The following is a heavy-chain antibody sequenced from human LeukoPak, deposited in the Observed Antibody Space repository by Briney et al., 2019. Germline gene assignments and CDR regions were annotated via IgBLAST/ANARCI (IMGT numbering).Heavy chain of an antibody. CDR2: INDSGST. Sequence: SETLSLTCAVSGGAFNNYFWTWVRQPPGKGLEWIAEINDSGSTNSNSSLRSRVAISLDTSKNQFSLRLTSVTAADTAVYYCARRHYCSITTCHSARRYFDFWGQGTLVTVSS. CDR1: GGAFNNYF. V-gene: IGHV4-34*01. CDR3: ARRHYCSITTCHSARRYFDF. D-gene: IGHD2-2*01. J-gene: IGHJ4*02.